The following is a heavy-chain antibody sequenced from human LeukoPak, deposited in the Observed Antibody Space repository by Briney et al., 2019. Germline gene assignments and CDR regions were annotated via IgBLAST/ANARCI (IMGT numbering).Heavy chain of an antibody. V-gene: IGHV4-39*07. J-gene: IGHJ6*02. CDR3: ARGRRCSGGSCYPSKRYYGMDV. Sequence: SETLSPTCTVSGGSVSSGSYYWSWIRQPPGKGLEWIGEINHSGSTNYNPSLKSRVTISVDTSKNQFSLKLSSVTAADTAVYYCARGRRCSGGSCYPSKRYYGMDVWGQGTTVTVSS. CDR1: GGSVSSGSYY. CDR2: INHSGST. D-gene: IGHD2-15*01.